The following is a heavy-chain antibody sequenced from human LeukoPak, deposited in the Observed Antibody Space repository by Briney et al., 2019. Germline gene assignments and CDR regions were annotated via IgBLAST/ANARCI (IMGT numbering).Heavy chain of an antibody. CDR3: ARAPYDYVWGSYRQSSFDY. J-gene: IGHJ4*02. V-gene: IGHV4-4*07. Sequence: SGTLSLTCTVSGGSISSYYWSWIRQPAGKRLEWIGRIYTSGSTNYNPSLKSRVTMSVDTSKNQFSLKLSSVTAADTAVYYCARAPYDYVWGSYRQSSFDYWGQGTLVTVSS. D-gene: IGHD3-16*02. CDR2: IYTSGST. CDR1: GGSISSYY.